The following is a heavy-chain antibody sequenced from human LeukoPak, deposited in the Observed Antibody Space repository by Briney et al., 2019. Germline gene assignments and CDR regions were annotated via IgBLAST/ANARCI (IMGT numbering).Heavy chain of an antibody. D-gene: IGHD5-18*01. CDR3: ARRRTAMVYFDY. J-gene: IGHJ4*02. V-gene: IGHV3-23*01. CDR1: GFSFSTYW. CDR2: ISGSGGST. Sequence: GGSLRLSCAPSGFSFSTYWMSWVRQAPGKGLEWVSAISGSGGSTYYADSVKGRFTISRDNSKNTLYLQMNSLRAEDTAVYYCARRRTAMVYFDYWGQGTLVTVSS.